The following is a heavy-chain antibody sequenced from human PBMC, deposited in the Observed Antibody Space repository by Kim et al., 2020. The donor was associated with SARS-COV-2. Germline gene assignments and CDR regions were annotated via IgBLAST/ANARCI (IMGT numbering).Heavy chain of an antibody. V-gene: IGHV4-31*02. Sequence: PSRKSRVSIPIDTSKNQFSLKLSSVTAADTAVYSCARAGVTFFGVVGAFDIWGQGTMVTVSS. J-gene: IGHJ3*02. CDR3: ARAGVTFFGVVGAFDI. D-gene: IGHD3-3*01.